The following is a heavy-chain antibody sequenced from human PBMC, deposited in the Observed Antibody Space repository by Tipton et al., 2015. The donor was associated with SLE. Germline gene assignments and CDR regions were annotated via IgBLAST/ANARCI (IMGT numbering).Heavy chain of an antibody. CDR3: ARSAYLNTDYFDY. J-gene: IGHJ4*02. CDR1: GGSISSYY. Sequence: TLSLTCTVSGGSISSYYWSWIRQPAGKGLEWIGRIYTSGSTNYNPPLKSRVTMSVDTSKNQFSLKLSSVTAAVTAVYYCARSAYLNTDYFDYWGQGTLVTVSS. D-gene: IGHD3-16*01. CDR2: IYTSGST. V-gene: IGHV4-4*07.